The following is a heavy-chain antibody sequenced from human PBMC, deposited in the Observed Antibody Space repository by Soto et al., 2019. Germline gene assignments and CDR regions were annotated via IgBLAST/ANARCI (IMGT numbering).Heavy chain of an antibody. CDR1: GFTFDDYA. D-gene: IGHD3-3*01. CDR3: AKDSYDFWSGYNDY. V-gene: IGHV3-9*01. J-gene: IGHJ4*02. Sequence: GGSLRLSCAASGFTFDDYAMHWVRQAPGKGLEWVSGISWNSDSIGYADSVKGRFTISRDNAKNSLYLQMNSLRAEDTALYYCAKDSYDFWSGYNDYWGQGTLVTVSS. CDR2: ISWNSDSI.